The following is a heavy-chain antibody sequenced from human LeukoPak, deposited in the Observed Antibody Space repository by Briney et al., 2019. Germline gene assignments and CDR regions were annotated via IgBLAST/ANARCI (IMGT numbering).Heavy chain of an antibody. Sequence: ASVTVSCKASGYTFTSYGISWVRQAPGQGLEWMGWISAYNGNTNYAQKLQGRVTMTTDTSTSTAYMELRSLRSDDTAVYYCAREGSSVAAAGIDYWGQGTLVTVSS. CDR3: AREGSSVAAAGIDY. D-gene: IGHD6-13*01. CDR1: GYTFTSYG. CDR2: ISAYNGNT. J-gene: IGHJ4*02. V-gene: IGHV1-18*01.